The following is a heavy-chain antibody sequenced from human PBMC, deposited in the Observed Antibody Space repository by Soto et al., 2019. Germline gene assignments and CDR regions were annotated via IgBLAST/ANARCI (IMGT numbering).Heavy chain of an antibody. V-gene: IGHV3-49*04. Sequence: GGSLRLSCTASGFTFGDYAMSWVRHAPGKGLEWVGFIRSKAYGGTTEYAASVKGRFTISRDDSKSIAYLQMNSLKTEDTAVYYCTRVARFVTHDYYYYGMDVWGQGTTVTVSS. CDR3: TRVARFVTHDYYYYGMDV. D-gene: IGHD3-3*01. CDR2: IRSKAYGGTT. CDR1: GFTFGDYA. J-gene: IGHJ6*02.